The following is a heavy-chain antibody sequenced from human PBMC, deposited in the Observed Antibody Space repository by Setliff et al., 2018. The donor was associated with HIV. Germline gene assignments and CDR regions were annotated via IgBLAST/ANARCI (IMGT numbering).Heavy chain of an antibody. CDR3: ARVFWYGLPQIYYYMDV. V-gene: IGHV3-7*01. CDR2: IKQDGSEK. J-gene: IGHJ6*03. Sequence: LKISCAASGFRFSTYWMTWVRQAPGKGLEWVANIKQDGSEKYYVDSVKGRFTLSRDNAKNSLYLQMNSLRAEDTAVYYCARVFWYGLPQIYYYMDVWGKGTTVTVSS. CDR1: GFRFSTYW. D-gene: IGHD2-8*02.